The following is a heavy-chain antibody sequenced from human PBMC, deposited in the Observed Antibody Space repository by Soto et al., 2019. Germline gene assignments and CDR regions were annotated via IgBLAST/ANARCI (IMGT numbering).Heavy chain of an antibody. J-gene: IGHJ3*02. D-gene: IGHD4-17*01. Sequence: QVQLVQSGAEAKKPGASVKVSCKASGYTFTSYYIHWVRQAPGQGLEWMGIINPSGGSTTYAQKFQGRVTMTWDTSTSTVYMELSSLRSEDTAVYYCTRAPSYGAFDIWGQGTMVTVSS. CDR3: TRAPSYGAFDI. CDR1: GYTFTSYY. CDR2: INPSGGST. V-gene: IGHV1-46*03.